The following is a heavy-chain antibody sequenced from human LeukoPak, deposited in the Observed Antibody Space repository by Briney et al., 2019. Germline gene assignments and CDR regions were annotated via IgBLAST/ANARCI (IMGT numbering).Heavy chain of an antibody. V-gene: IGHV1-69*06. D-gene: IGHD3-10*01. CDR3: ARDLISPNYGSGSYYLYYYYYGMDV. Sequence: ASVKVSCKASGGTLTSYATSWVRHAPGQGLEWMGGIIPIFGTANYAQKFQGRVTITADKSTSTAYMELSSLRSEDTAVYYCARDLISPNYGSGSYYLYYYYYGMDVWGKGTTVTVSS. J-gene: IGHJ6*04. CDR2: IIPIFGTA. CDR1: GGTLTSYA.